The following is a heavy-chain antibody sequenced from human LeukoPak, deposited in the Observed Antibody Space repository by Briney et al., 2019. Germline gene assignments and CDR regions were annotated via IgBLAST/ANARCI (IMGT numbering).Heavy chain of an antibody. J-gene: IGHJ4*02. Sequence: SETLSLTCTVSGGSISSYYWSWIRQPPGKGLEWIGYIYYSVSTKYNPALKSRVTISIDSSKNQFSLNLSSVTAADTAVYYCARGTVTMDYWGRGTLVTVSS. CDR2: IYYSVST. CDR1: GGSISSYY. CDR3: ARGTVTMDY. V-gene: IGHV4-59*13. D-gene: IGHD4-17*01.